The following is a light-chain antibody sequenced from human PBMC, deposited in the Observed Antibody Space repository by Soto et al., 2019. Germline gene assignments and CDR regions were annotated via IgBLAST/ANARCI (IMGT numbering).Light chain of an antibody. V-gene: IGLV2-14*01. CDR1: SNDVGGFNY. CDR2: EVS. CDR3: SSYTSSSTLV. J-gene: IGLJ1*01. Sequence: QSVLTQPASVSGSPGQSITISCTGTSNDVGGFNYVSWFQQHPGKAPKLIISEVSNRPSGVSNRFSGSKSGNTASLTISGLQAEDEADYYCSSYTSSSTLVFGTGTKVTVL.